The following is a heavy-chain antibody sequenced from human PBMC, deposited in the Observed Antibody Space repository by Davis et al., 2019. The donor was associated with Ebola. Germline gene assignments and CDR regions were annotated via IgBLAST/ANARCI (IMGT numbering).Heavy chain of an antibody. Sequence: GGSLRLSCAASGFTFSSYAMHWVRQAPGKGLEYVSAISSNGGSTYYATSVKGRFTISRDNSKNTLYLQMGSLRAEDMAVYYCARGALVATIKYNWFDPWGQGTLVTVSS. CDR1: GFTFSSYA. D-gene: IGHD5-12*01. CDR3: ARGALVATIKYNWFDP. CDR2: ISSNGGST. V-gene: IGHV3-64*01. J-gene: IGHJ5*02.